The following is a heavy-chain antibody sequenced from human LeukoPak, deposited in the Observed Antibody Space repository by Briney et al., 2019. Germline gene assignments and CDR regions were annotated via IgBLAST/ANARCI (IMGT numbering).Heavy chain of an antibody. CDR3: ARGVRGYSGYDYEDY. V-gene: IGHV4-30-4*01. Sequence: SETLSLTCTVSGGSISSGDYYWSWIRQPPGKGLEWIGYIYYSGSTYYSPSLKSRVTISVDTSKNQFSLKLSSVTAADTAVYYCARGVRGYSGYDYEDYWGQGTLVTVSS. CDR1: GGSISSGDYY. D-gene: IGHD5-12*01. J-gene: IGHJ4*02. CDR2: IYYSGST.